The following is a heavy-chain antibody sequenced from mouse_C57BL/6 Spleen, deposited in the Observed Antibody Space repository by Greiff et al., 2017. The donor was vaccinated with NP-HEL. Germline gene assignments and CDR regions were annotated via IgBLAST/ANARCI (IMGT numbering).Heavy chain of an antibody. D-gene: IGHD1-1*01. CDR3: ARFYGSSGKYFDY. V-gene: IGHV1-76*01. Sequence: QVQLKESGAELVRPGASVKLSCKASGYTFTDYYINWVKQRPGQGLEWIARIYPGSGNTYYNEKFKGKATLTAEKSSSTAYMQLSSLTSEDSAVYFCARFYGSSGKYFDYWGQGTTLTVSS. J-gene: IGHJ2*01. CDR2: IYPGSGNT. CDR1: GYTFTDYY.